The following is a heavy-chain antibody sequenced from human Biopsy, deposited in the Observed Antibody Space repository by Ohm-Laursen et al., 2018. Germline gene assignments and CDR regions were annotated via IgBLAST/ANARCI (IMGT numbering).Heavy chain of an antibody. V-gene: IGHV4-34*01. CDR1: VGSFSGYY. CDR2: INHSGST. D-gene: IGHD1-20*01. Sequence: SETLSLTCAVYVGSFSGYYWTWIRQPPGKGLEWIGEINHSGSTNYNPSLKSRVSISVDTSKNQFSLKLNSVTAADTAVYYCARAGTAINGNSLGFDPWGHGTLVTVSS. CDR3: ARAGTAINGNSLGFDP. J-gene: IGHJ5*02.